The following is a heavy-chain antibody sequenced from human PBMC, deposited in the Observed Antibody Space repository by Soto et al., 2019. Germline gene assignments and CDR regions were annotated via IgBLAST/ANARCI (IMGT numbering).Heavy chain of an antibody. J-gene: IGHJ6*02. CDR3: AREVGYCISTRCYAGMGYGMDV. CDR1: GFTFSSYW. V-gene: IGHV3-74*01. D-gene: IGHD2-2*01. Sequence: EVQLVESGGGLVQPGGSLRLSCAASGFTFSSYWMHWVRQAPGKGLVWVSRINSDGSSTSYADSVKGRFTISRDNAKNTLYLQMNSLRAEDTAVYYCAREVGYCISTRCYAGMGYGMDVWGQGTTVTVSS. CDR2: INSDGSST.